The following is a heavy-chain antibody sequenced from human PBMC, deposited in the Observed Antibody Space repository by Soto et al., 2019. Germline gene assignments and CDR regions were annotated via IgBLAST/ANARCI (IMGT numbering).Heavy chain of an antibody. D-gene: IGHD6-13*01. J-gene: IGHJ6*03. Sequence: VASVKVSCKASGGTFSSYAISWVRQAPGQGLEWMGWINPNSGGTNYAQKFQGWVTMTRDTSISTAYMELSRLRSDDTAVYYCARGRPSTVAAGTRSPFYMDVWGKGTTVTVSS. V-gene: IGHV1-2*04. CDR1: GGTFSSYA. CDR2: INPNSGGT. CDR3: ARGRPSTVAAGTRSPFYMDV.